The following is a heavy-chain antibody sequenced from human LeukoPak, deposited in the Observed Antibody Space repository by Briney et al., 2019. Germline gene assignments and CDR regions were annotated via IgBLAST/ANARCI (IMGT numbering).Heavy chain of an antibody. J-gene: IGHJ3*02. CDR2: IYYRGNT. CDR1: GGSISSYY. V-gene: IGHV4-59*08. CDR3: ARLARDAYNYDACDT. D-gene: IGHD5-24*01. Sequence: KPSETLSLTCTVSGGSISSYYWSWIRQPPGKGLEWIGYIYYRGNTNYNPSLQSRVSISVDTSKNQFSLKLTSVTAADTAVYYCARLARDAYNYDACDTWGQGTMVTVSS.